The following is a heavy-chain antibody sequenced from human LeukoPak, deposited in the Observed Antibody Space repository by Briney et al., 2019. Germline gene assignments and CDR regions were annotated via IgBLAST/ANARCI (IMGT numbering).Heavy chain of an antibody. CDR3: AKGSGRYWTFFDF. Sequence: PGGSLRLSCAVSGFTFDDYAMHWVRQAPGKGLEWVSGISWNSGSIDYADPVKGRFTISRDNANNSLYLQMNSLRPEDTALYYCAKGSGRYWTFFDFWGQGTLVSVSS. D-gene: IGHD1-26*01. CDR1: GFTFDDYA. V-gene: IGHV3-9*01. CDR2: ISWNSGSI. J-gene: IGHJ4*02.